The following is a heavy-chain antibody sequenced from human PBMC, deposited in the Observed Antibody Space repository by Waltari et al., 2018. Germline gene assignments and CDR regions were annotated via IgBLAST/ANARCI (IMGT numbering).Heavy chain of an antibody. CDR3: ARVLTTGTVASDI. V-gene: IGHV4-38-2*01. CDR2: IYYSGVT. CDR1: GDSLSSNLF. D-gene: IGHD1-7*01. Sequence: QVQLRESGPGLVKPSETLSLTCVISGDSLSSNLFWGWIRQSPEKGLEWIGNIYYSGVTYYSPFLKSRVFISIDTPRRQFSLKLTSVTAADTAVYYCARVLTTGTVASDIWGQGTLVTVSS. J-gene: IGHJ3*02.